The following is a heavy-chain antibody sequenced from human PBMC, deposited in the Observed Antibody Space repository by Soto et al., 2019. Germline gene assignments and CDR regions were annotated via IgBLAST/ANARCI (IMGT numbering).Heavy chain of an antibody. CDR2: VYNSGGT. CDR1: GGPFSSYS. V-gene: IGHV4-59*01. J-gene: IGHJ4*02. CDR3: TGDYGSGSYRFDA. Sequence: SETLSLTCTVSGGPFSSYSWGWIRQPPGRGLEWIGYVYNSGGTTYNPSVKSRLTMSIDTSKNQISLKLSSVTAADTAIYYCTGDYGSGSYRFDAWGQGTLVTVSS. D-gene: IGHD3-10*01.